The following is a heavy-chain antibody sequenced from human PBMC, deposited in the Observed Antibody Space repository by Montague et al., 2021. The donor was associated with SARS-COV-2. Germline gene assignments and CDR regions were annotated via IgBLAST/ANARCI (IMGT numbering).Heavy chain of an antibody. CDR2: IYPGGNT. J-gene: IGHJ6*02. V-gene: IGHV4-61*02. D-gene: IGHD2-2*01. Sequence: TLSLTCTVSGGSISSGYFYWSWIRQPAGKGLEWIGLIYPGGNTNYNPSLKSRVTTSVDTSKNQFSLKLSSVTAADTAVYYCTREGYQVLWSDYYYYGMDVWGQGTTVTVSS. CDR3: TREGYQVLWSDYYYYGMDV. CDR1: GGSISSGYFY.